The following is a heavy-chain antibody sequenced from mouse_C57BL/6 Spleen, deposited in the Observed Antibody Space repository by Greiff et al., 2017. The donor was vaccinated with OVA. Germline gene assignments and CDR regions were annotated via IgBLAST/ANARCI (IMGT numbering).Heavy chain of an antibody. CDR3: ARSGIYYDYDGWFAY. J-gene: IGHJ3*01. CDR2: IDPSDSYT. V-gene: IGHV1-50*01. D-gene: IGHD2-4*01. Sequence: QVQLQQPGAELVKPGASVKLSCKASGYTFTSYWMQWVKQRPGQGLEWIGEIDPSDSYTTYNQKFTGKAILTVDTSSSTAYMQLSSLTSEDSAVYYCARSGIYYDYDGWFAYWGQGTLVTVSA. CDR1: GYTFTSYW.